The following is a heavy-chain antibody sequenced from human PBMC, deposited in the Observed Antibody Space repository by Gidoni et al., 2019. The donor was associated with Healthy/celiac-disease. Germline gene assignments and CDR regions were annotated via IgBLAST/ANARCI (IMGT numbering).Heavy chain of an antibody. CDR3: AKVGIAVAGFRGGQFQH. J-gene: IGHJ1*01. CDR2: ISGSGGST. CDR1: GFTFRRYA. Sequence: EVQLLESGGGLVQPGGSLRLSCAASGFTFRRYAMSWVRQAPGKGLEWVSAISGSGGSTNYADSVKGRFTISRDNSKNTLYLQMNSLRAEDTAVYYCAKVGIAVAGFRGGQFQHWGQGTLVTVSS. V-gene: IGHV3-23*01. D-gene: IGHD6-19*01.